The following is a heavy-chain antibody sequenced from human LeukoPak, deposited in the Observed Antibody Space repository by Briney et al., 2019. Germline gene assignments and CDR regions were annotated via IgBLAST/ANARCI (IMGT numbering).Heavy chain of an antibody. CDR1: GHRFTNHW. CDR2: INLGDSET. CDR3: ARRPYSGSPNWFDP. Sequence: GESLKISCEAVGHRFTNHWIGWVRQRPGEGLEWMGIINLGDSETHYTPSFQDQLTFSLDKSTNTAYLQCRHLKASDTAMYYCARRPYSGSPNWFDPWGRGTLVTVSS. V-gene: IGHV5-51*01. J-gene: IGHJ5*01. D-gene: IGHD1-26*01.